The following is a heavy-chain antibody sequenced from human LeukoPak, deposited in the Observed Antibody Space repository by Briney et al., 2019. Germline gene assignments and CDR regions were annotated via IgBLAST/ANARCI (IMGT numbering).Heavy chain of an antibody. D-gene: IGHD2-21*01. CDR3: ARAPGAYCGGDCR. CDR1: GFTFSSYS. CDR2: ISYDGSNK. V-gene: IGHV3-30*03. J-gene: IGHJ4*02. Sequence: GGSLRLSCAASGFTFSSYSMNWVRQAPGKGLEWVAVISYDGSNKYYADSVKGRFTISRDNSKNTLYLQMNSLRAEDTAVYYCARAPGAYCGGDCRWGQGTLVTVSS.